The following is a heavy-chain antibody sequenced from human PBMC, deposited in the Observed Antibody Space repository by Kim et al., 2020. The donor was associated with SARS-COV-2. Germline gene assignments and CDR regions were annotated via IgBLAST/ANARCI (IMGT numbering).Heavy chain of an antibody. CDR3: AKDLTAGNPRTDY. D-gene: IGHD1-20*01. V-gene: IGHV3-30*02. Sequence: YAASVKGRFTISRDNSKNTLYLQMNSLRAEDTAVYYCAKDLTAGNPRTDYWGQGTLVTVSS. J-gene: IGHJ4*02.